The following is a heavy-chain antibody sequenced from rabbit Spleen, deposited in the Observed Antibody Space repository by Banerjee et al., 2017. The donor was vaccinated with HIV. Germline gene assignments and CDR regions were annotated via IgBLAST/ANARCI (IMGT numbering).Heavy chain of an antibody. Sequence: QSLEESGGDLVKPGASLTLTCTASGFSFSSNAMCWVRQAPGKGLEWIACIYTGDGVTYYASWAKGRFTISKTSSTTVTLQMTSLTAADTATYFCARDLYVAYIGYVYLIYGMDLWGPGTLVTVS. J-gene: IGHJ6*01. V-gene: IGHV1S40*01. CDR3: ARDLYVAYIGYVYLIYGMDL. CDR2: IYTGDGVT. CDR1: GFSFSSNA. D-gene: IGHD6-1*01.